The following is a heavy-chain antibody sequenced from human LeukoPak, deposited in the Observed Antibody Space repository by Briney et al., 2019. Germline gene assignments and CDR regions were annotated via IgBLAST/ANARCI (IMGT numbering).Heavy chain of an antibody. CDR1: GGSISSHY. Sequence: TPSETLSLTCTVSGGSISSHYWSWIRQPPGKGLEWIGYIYYSGSTNYNPSLKSRVTISVDTSKNQFSLKLSSVTAADTAVYYCARETSQKGAHYMDVWGKGTTVTISS. V-gene: IGHV4-59*11. CDR3: ARETSQKGAHYMDV. J-gene: IGHJ6*03. D-gene: IGHD3-16*01. CDR2: IYYSGST.